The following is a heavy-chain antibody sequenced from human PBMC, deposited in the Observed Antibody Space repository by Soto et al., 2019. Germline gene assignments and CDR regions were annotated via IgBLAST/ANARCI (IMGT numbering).Heavy chain of an antibody. D-gene: IGHD3-22*01. Sequence: PGGSLRLSCAASGFTFSSYGMHWVRQAPGKGLEWVAVISYDGSNKYYADSVKGRFTISRDNSKNTLYLQMNSLRAEDTAVYYCAKDLDYYDSSGYYALGYYYGMDVWGQGTTVTVSS. V-gene: IGHV3-30*18. CDR1: GFTFSSYG. CDR3: AKDLDYYDSSGYYALGYYYGMDV. J-gene: IGHJ6*02. CDR2: ISYDGSNK.